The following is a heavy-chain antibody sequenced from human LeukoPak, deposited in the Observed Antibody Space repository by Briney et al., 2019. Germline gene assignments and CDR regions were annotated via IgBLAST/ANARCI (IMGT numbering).Heavy chain of an antibody. CDR2: IYPADSDT. CDR1: GYIFTTYW. D-gene: IGHD3-10*01. J-gene: IGHJ4*02. V-gene: IGHV5-51*01. Sequence: GESLKISCKASGYIFTTYWIGWVRQMPGKGLEWMGIIYPADSDTRYSPSFQGQVTISADKSISTAYLQLSSLKASDSAMYYCARHRASGSGSYYIRYFDYWGQGTLVTVSS. CDR3: ARHRASGSGSYYIRYFDY.